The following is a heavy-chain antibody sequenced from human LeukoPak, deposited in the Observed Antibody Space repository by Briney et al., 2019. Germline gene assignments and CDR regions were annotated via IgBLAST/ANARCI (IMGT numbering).Heavy chain of an antibody. D-gene: IGHD6-19*01. J-gene: IGHJ4*02. CDR2: ISGSGFNT. CDR1: GFTFNSYS. V-gene: IGHV3-23*01. Sequence: PGGSLRLSCAASGFTFNSYSMTWVRHAPGKGLELVSGISGSGFNTYYADSVKGRFTISRDNSKNTLYLQMNSLRAEDTAVYFCARGYSSGWGRFDYWGQGTLVTVSS. CDR3: ARGYSSGWGRFDY.